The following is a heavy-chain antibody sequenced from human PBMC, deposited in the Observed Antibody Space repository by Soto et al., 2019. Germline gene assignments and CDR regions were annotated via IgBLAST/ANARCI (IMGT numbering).Heavy chain of an antibody. Sequence: QITLEESGPTLVKATQTLTLTCTFSGFSLTATGVGVGWIRQAPGKALEWLAVIYWVEDRRYRPSLRSRLSITKDTSKNQVDLTMTDMDLEDTATYCCGHRLFISGWPLDSGVFDYWGQGTLVTVSS. J-gene: IGHJ4*02. V-gene: IGHV2-5*02. CDR3: GHRLFISGWPLDSGVFDY. CDR1: GFSLTATGVG. CDR2: IYWVEDR. D-gene: IGHD1-26*01.